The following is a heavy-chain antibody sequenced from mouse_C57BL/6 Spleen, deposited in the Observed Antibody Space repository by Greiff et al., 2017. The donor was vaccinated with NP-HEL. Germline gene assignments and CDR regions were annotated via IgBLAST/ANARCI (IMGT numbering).Heavy chain of an antibody. Sequence: VKVVESGPELVKPGASVKISCKASGYAFSSSWMNWVKQRPGKGLEWIGRIYPGDGDTNYNGKFKGKATLTADKSSSTAYMQLSSLTSEDSAVYFCARPHYYGSAMDYWGQGTSVTVSS. J-gene: IGHJ4*01. CDR3: ARPHYYGSAMDY. V-gene: IGHV1-82*01. D-gene: IGHD1-1*01. CDR2: IYPGDGDT. CDR1: GYAFSSSW.